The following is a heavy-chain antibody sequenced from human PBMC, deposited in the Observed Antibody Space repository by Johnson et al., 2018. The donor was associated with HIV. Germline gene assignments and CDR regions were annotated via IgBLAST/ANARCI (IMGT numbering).Heavy chain of an antibody. Sequence: QVQLVESGGGLVKPGGSLRLSCAASGFIFSDYYMSWIRQAPERGLEWVSYISSGGGTIYYADSVKGRFTISRDNAKNSLYLQMNSLRAEDTAVYYCARSSVLDDAIDICGQGPLVTVSS. CDR3: ARSSVLDDAIDI. D-gene: IGHD1-26*01. J-gene: IGHJ3*02. V-gene: IGHV3-11*04. CDR2: ISSGGGTI. CDR1: GFIFSDYY.